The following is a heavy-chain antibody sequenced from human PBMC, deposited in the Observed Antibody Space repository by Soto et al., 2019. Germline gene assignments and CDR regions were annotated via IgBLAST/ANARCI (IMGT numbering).Heavy chain of an antibody. CDR3: ARWGTTGGLDV. V-gene: IGHV3-30*19. D-gene: IGHD3-16*01. Sequence: QVQLVESGGGVVQPGTSLRVSCVGSGFTFRSYVIHWVRQAPGKGLEWVALTSYDGSDKYYGDSVRGRFTISRDNSRNPVDLQMASLRLEDTALYYCARWGTTGGLDVWGQGTLVSVSS. CDR2: TSYDGSDK. CDR1: GFTFRSYV. J-gene: IGHJ1*01.